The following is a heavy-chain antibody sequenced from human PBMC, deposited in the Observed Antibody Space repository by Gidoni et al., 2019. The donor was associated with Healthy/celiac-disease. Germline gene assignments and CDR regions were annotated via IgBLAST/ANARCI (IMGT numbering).Heavy chain of an antibody. V-gene: IGHV1-69*02. CDR2: IIPILGIA. J-gene: IGHJ4*02. D-gene: IGHD5-12*01. CDR3: ANEWLRSFDY. Sequence: QVQLVQSGAEVKKPGYSVKVYCKASGGTFSRYTISWVRQAPGQGLEWMGRIIPILGIANYAQKFQGRVTITADKSTSTAYMELSSLRSEDTAVYYCANEWLRSFDYWGQGTLVTVSS. CDR1: GGTFSRYT.